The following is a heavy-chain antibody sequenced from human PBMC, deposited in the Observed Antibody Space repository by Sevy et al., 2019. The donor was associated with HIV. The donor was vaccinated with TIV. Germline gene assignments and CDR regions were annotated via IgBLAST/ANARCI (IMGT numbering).Heavy chain of an antibody. CDR1: GFTFSSYA. V-gene: IGHV3-23*01. D-gene: IGHD2-2*01. CDR3: AKHRIVVTRVGYFDY. Sequence: GGYLRLSCAASGFTFSSYAMSWVRQAPGKGLEWISAISGSGGSTYYADSVKGRFTISRDNSKNTLYLQMNSPRAEDPAVCYCAKHRIVVTRVGYFDYWGQGTLVTVSS. J-gene: IGHJ4*02. CDR2: ISGSGGST.